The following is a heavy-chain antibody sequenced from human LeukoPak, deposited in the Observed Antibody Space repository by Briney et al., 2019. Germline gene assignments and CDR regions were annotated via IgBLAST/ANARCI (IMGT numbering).Heavy chain of an antibody. Sequence: ASVKVSCKASGYTFTSYGISWVRQAPGQGLEWMGWISAYNGNTNYAQKLQGRVTMTTDTSTSTAYMELRSLRSDDTAVYYCARDAAHPSSGYYPSYYFDYWGQGTLVTVSS. CDR1: GYTFTSYG. CDR3: ARDAAHPSSGYYPSYYFDY. J-gene: IGHJ4*02. D-gene: IGHD3-22*01. CDR2: ISAYNGNT. V-gene: IGHV1-18*01.